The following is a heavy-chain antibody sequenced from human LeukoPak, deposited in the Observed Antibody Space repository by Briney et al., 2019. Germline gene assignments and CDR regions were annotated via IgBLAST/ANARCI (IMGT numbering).Heavy chain of an antibody. CDR1: GGSVSSSH. Sequence: SETLSLNCTVSGGSVSSSHWNWIRQPPGKGLEWIGNVDYSGSTKYNPSLRSRVTMSLDTSNNQFSLKLRSVTASDTALYYCTRGYYEPFDRWGQGTLVNFSS. V-gene: IGHV4-59*02. CDR3: TRGYYEPFDR. J-gene: IGHJ4*02. D-gene: IGHD3-22*01. CDR2: VDYSGST.